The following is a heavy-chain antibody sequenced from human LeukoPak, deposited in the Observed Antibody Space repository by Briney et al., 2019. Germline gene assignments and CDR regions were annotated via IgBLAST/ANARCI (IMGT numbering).Heavy chain of an antibody. Sequence: SETLSLTCAVSDYSISSGYYWGWIRQPPGKGLEWIGSIYHSGSTYYNPPLKSRVTISVDTSKNQFSLKLSSVTAADTAVYYCARLSFRVGATPLIWGQGTLVTVSS. V-gene: IGHV4-38-2*01. D-gene: IGHD1-26*01. CDR2: IYHSGST. CDR1: DYSISSGYY. J-gene: IGHJ4*02. CDR3: ARLSFRVGATPLI.